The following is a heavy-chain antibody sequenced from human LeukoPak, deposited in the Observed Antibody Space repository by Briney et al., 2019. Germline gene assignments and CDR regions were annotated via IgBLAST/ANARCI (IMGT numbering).Heavy chain of an antibody. J-gene: IGHJ4*02. CDR2: INHSGST. CDR1: SGSFSGYY. Sequence: ETLSLTCAVYSGSFSGYYWSWIRQPPGKGLEWIGEINHSGSTNYNPSLKSRVTISVDTPKNQFSLKLSSVTAADTAVYYCARGRIVGAFYYWGQGTLVTVSS. V-gene: IGHV4-34*01. D-gene: IGHD1-26*01. CDR3: ARGRIVGAFYY.